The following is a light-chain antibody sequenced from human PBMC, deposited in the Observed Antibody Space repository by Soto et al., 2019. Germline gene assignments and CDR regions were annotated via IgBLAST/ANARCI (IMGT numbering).Light chain of an antibody. V-gene: IGLV2-23*02. J-gene: IGLJ1*01. CDR1: SSDVVSYNL. CDR2: EVS. Sequence: QSALTQPASVSGSPGQSITISCTGTSSDVVSYNLVSWYQQHPGKAPKLMIYEVSKRPSGVSNRFSGSKSGNTASLTISGLQAEDEADYYCCSYAGTPYVFGTGTKLTVL. CDR3: CSYAGTPYV.